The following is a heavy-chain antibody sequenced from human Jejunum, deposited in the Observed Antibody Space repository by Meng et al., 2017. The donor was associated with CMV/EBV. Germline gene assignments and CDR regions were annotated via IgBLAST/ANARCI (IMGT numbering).Heavy chain of an antibody. J-gene: IGHJ4*02. CDR3: ARFGIVGSTNHFDY. D-gene: IGHD1-26*01. CDR2: IYYTGAA. CDR1: GDSVISRSYY. Sequence: SGDSVISRSYYWRWIRQHPGKGLEWIGNIYYTGAAYYNPSLQSRLTISVDTSKNQFSLKVTSVTVADTAVYYCARFGIVGSTNHFDYWGQGTLVTVSS. V-gene: IGHV4-31*02.